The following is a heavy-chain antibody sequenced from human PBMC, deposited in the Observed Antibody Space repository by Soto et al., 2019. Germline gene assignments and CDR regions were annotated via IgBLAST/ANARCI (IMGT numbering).Heavy chain of an antibody. CDR1: GYTLTELS. J-gene: IGHJ3*02. CDR2: FDPEDGET. V-gene: IGHV1-24*01. D-gene: IGHD2-21*02. CDR3: ATPRDVVVTAGGAFDI. Sequence: ASVKVSCKVSGYTLTELSMHWVRQAPGKGLERMGGFDPEDGETIYAQKFQGRVTMTEDTSTDTAYMELSSLRSEDTAVYYCATPRDVVVTAGGAFDIWGQGTMVTVSS.